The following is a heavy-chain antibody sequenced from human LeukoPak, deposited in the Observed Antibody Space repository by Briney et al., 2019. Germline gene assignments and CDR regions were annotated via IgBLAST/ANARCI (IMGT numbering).Heavy chain of an antibody. CDR3: ARCAYTGFYF. Sequence: GGSLRLSCAVSGLSFSTYVMHWVRQATGEGLEWVSGIGKSGDTYYVGSVRGRFTISRDNAKNSLYLQMNSLRSGDTAVYYCARCAYTGFYFWGQGTVVTVSS. CDR1: GLSFSTYV. D-gene: IGHD5-12*01. V-gene: IGHV3-13*04. CDR2: IGKSGDT. J-gene: IGHJ3*01.